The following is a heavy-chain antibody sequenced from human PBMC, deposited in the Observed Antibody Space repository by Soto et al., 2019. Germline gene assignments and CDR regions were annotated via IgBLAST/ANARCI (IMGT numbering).Heavy chain of an antibody. D-gene: IGHD3-22*01. J-gene: IGHJ5*02. CDR1: GGSISSYY. CDR3: ARYTKLQYYYDSSGYYHLGFGP. V-gene: IGHV4-59*01. CDR2: ISYSGST. Sequence: SETLSLTCTVSGGSISSYYWSWIRQPPGKGLEWIGYISYSGSTNYNPSLKSRVTISVDTSKNQFSLKLSSVTAADTAVYYCARYTKLQYYYDSSGYYHLGFGPWGQGTLVPVSS.